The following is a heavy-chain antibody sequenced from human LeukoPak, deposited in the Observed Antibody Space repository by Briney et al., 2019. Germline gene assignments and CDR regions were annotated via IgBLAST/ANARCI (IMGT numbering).Heavy chain of an antibody. D-gene: IGHD3-3*01. CDR2: IKHDGSEK. J-gene: IGHJ4*02. CDR3: ASGFLDDFWSGHF. V-gene: IGHV3-7*01. CDR1: GFTFSTHW. Sequence: GGSLRLSCAASGFTFSTHWMSWVRQAPGKGLEWVANIKHDGSEKYYVDSMKGRFTISRDNAKNSLYLQMNSLRAEDTAVYYCASGFLDDFWSGHFWGQGTLVTVSS.